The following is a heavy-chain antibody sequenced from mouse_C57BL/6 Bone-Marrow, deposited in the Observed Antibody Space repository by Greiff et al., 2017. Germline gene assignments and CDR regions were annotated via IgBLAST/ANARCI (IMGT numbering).Heavy chain of an antibody. J-gene: IGHJ2*01. Sequence: VQLQQSGPELVKPGASVKISCKASGFSFTGYYMNWVKQSPEKSLEWIGEINPSTGGTTYDQKFKANVTLTVDKSSSTAYMQLKSLTSEDSAGSYCASRGSLYYFDYRGQGTTLTVSS. CDR2: INPSTGGT. CDR1: GFSFTGYY. V-gene: IGHV1-42*01. CDR3: ASRGSLYYFDY. D-gene: IGHD3-3*01.